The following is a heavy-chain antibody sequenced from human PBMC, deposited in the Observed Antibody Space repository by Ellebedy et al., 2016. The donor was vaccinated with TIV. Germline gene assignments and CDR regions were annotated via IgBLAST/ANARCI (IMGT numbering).Heavy chain of an antibody. V-gene: IGHV3-30*03. D-gene: IGHD4-17*01. CDR1: GFTFSNYG. CDR2: ISYDGSNK. Sequence: GESLKISCAASGFTFSNYGMHWVRQAPGKGLEWVALISYDGSNKYYIDSVKGRFTISRDNSKDTLYLQMNSLRPEDTALYYCTRDGPYGDENYFDFWGQGALVTVSS. CDR3: TRDGPYGDENYFDF. J-gene: IGHJ4*02.